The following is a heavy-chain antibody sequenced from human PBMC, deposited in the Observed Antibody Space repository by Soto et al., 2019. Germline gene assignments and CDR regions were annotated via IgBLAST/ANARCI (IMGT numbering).Heavy chain of an antibody. V-gene: IGHV3-30*18. CDR1: GFTFSAYA. J-gene: IGHJ4*02. Sequence: QLVESGGGVVQPGRSLRHSCAASGFTFSAYAMHWVRQAPGKGLELVAVVSNDGRNTHYADSVKGRFTISRDSSMNTVSLEMTRQRTENTAVYYCPKGVRQCLVTSDFNYWGQGARVIVSS. CDR2: VSNDGRNT. D-gene: IGHD6-19*01. CDR3: PKGVRQCLVTSDFNY.